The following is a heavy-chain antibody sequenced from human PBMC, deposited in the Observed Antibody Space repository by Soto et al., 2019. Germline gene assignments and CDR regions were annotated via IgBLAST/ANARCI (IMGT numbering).Heavy chain of an antibody. CDR3: ARGVLLWFGELLGGMDV. Sequence: PSETLSLTCAVYGGSFRGYYWSWSRQPPGQGLEWIGEINHSGSTNYNPSLKSRVTISVDTSKNQFSLKLSSVTAADTAVYYCARGVLLWFGELLGGMDVWGQGTTVTVSS. V-gene: IGHV4-34*01. CDR2: INHSGST. CDR1: GGSFRGYY. D-gene: IGHD3-10*01. J-gene: IGHJ6*02.